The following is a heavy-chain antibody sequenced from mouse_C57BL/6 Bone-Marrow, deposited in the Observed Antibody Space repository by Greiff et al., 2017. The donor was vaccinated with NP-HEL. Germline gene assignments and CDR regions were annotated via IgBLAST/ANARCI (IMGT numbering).Heavy chain of an antibody. CDR3: ARGRGSSYGLGGFFDY. J-gene: IGHJ2*01. Sequence: VQLQQSGAELARPGASVKMSCKASGYTFTSYTMHWVKQRPGQGLEWIGYINPSSGYTKYNQKFKDKATLTADKSSSTAYMQLSSLTSEDSAVYYCARGRGSSYGLGGFFDYWGQGTTLTVSS. CDR2: INPSSGYT. CDR1: GYTFTSYT. D-gene: IGHD1-1*01. V-gene: IGHV1-4*01.